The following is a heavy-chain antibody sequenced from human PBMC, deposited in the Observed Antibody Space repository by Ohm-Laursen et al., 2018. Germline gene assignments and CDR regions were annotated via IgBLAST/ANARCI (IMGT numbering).Heavy chain of an antibody. CDR2: VNPNSGDT. Sequence: GASVKVSCKASGYPFTGYYMHWVRQAPGQGLEWMGWVNPNSGDTKYVQTFQGRVTMTRDTSISTAYMELNRLMPDDTAVYFCARALSGHCGGHCYPFDYWGQGSLVTVSS. D-gene: IGHD2-15*01. CDR1: GYPFTGYY. CDR3: ARALSGHCGGHCYPFDY. J-gene: IGHJ4*02. V-gene: IGHV1-2*02.